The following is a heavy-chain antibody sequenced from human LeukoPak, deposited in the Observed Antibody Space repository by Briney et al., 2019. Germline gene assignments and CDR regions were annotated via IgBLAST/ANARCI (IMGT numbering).Heavy chain of an antibody. J-gene: IGHJ4*02. CDR1: GFTFDDYG. Sequence: GGSLRFSGAASGFTFDDYGMSWVRQAPGKGLEWVSGINWNGGSTGYADSVKGRFTISRDNAKNSLYLQMNSLRAEDTALYYCATGGITIFGVVTYPNDWGQGTLVTVSS. CDR2: INWNGGST. V-gene: IGHV3-20*04. CDR3: ATGGITIFGVVTYPND. D-gene: IGHD3-3*01.